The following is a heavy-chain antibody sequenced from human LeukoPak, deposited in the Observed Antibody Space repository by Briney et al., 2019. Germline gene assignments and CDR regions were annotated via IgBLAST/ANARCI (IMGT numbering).Heavy chain of an antibody. CDR2: ISAYNGNT. CDR1: GYTFTSYG. Sequence: GASVKVSCKASGYTFTSYGISWVRQAPGQGLEWMGWISAYNGNTNYAQKLQGRVTMTTDTSTSTAYMELRSLRPDDTAVYYCARDRRSGGLKGSNLFDPWGQGTLVTVSS. V-gene: IGHV1-18*04. D-gene: IGHD3-10*01. CDR3: ARDRRSGGLKGSNLFDP. J-gene: IGHJ5*02.